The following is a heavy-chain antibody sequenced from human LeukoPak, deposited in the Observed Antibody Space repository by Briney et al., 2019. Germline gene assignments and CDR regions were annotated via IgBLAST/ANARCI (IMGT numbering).Heavy chain of an antibody. D-gene: IGHD3-3*01. V-gene: IGHV1-3*01. Sequence: ASVKVSCKASGYTFTSYAMHWVRQAPGQRLEWMGWINAGNGNTKYSQKFQGRVTITRDTSASTAYMELSSLRSEDTAVYYCARDRSRLYAFDIWGQGTMVTVSS. CDR2: INAGNGNT. J-gene: IGHJ3*02. CDR1: GYTFTSYA. CDR3: ARDRSRLYAFDI.